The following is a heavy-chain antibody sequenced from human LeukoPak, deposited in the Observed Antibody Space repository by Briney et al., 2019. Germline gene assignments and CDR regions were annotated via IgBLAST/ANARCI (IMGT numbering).Heavy chain of an antibody. V-gene: IGHV3-23*01. CDR3: AKGDYYGSGSTFKNGMDV. Sequence: PGGSLRLSCAASGFTFSSYAMSWVRQAPGKGLEWVSAVTASAGNTYYADSVKGRFTISRDNSKNTLYLQVNSLRAEDTAVYYCAKGDYYGSGSTFKNGMDVWGQGTTATVSS. D-gene: IGHD3-10*01. J-gene: IGHJ6*02. CDR1: GFTFSSYA. CDR2: VTASAGNT.